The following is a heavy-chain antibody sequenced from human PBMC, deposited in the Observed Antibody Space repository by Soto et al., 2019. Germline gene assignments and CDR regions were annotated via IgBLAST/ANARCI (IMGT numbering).Heavy chain of an antibody. Sequence: QVQLVQSGAEVKKPGASVKVSCQASGYTFSNYAISWVRQAPGQGLEWMGWISASTRNTDQAQNFQGRVTMTIDTSANTANMELRSLRSDDPAVYYCARCYCSVGSCYACWPFDLWGRGTLVTFSS. CDR3: ARCYCSVGSCYACWPFDL. J-gene: IGHJ2*01. CDR1: GYTFSNYA. CDR2: ISASTRNT. D-gene: IGHD2-15*01. V-gene: IGHV1-18*01.